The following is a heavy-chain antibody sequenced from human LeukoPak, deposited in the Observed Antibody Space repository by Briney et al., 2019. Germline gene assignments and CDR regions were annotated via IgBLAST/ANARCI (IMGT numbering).Heavy chain of an antibody. D-gene: IGHD6-6*01. J-gene: IGHJ6*03. Sequence: ASVKVSCKASGYTFTNYGISWVRQTPGQGLEWMGWISAYNGNTNYAQKLQGRVTMTTETSTTTAYMDLRSLRSDDTAVYYCARRPNYYYYMDVWGKGTTVTVSS. CDR2: ISAYNGNT. CDR3: ARRPNYYYYMDV. V-gene: IGHV1-18*01. CDR1: GYTFTNYG.